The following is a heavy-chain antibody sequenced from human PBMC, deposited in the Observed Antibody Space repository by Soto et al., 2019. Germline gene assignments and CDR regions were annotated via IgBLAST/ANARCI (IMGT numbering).Heavy chain of an antibody. CDR3: AKNLERAYDAFDI. D-gene: IGHD1-1*01. Sequence: GGSLRLSCAASGFTFSSYGMHWVRQAPGKGLEWVAVISYDESNKYYADSVKGRFTISRDNSKNTLYLQMNSLRAEDTAVYYCAKNLERAYDAFDIWGQGTMVTVSS. CDR1: GFTFSSYG. CDR2: ISYDESNK. J-gene: IGHJ3*02. V-gene: IGHV3-30*18.